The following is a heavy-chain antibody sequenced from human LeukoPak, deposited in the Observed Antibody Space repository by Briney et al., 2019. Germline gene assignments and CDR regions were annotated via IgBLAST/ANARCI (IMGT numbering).Heavy chain of an antibody. CDR2: ISGSGGST. D-gene: IGHD3-22*01. Sequence: GGSLRLSCAASGFTFSSYAMSWVRQAPGKGPEWVSAISGSGGSTYYADSVKGRFTISRDNSKNTLYLQMNSLRAEDTAVYYCAKAGAPYYYDSSGYFTDYWGQGTLVTVSS. J-gene: IGHJ4*02. CDR1: GFTFSSYA. V-gene: IGHV3-23*01. CDR3: AKAGAPYYYDSSGYFTDY.